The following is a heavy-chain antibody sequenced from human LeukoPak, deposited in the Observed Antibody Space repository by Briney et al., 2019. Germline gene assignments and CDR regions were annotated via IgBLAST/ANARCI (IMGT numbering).Heavy chain of an antibody. V-gene: IGHV1-69*13. CDR2: IIPIFGPA. J-gene: IGHJ4*02. Sequence: ASVKVSCKASGGTFSSYAISWVRQAPGQGLEWMGGIIPIFGPANYAQKFQGRVTITADESTSTAYMELSSLRSEDTAVYYCARALHLELHSYFDSWGQGTLVTVSS. CDR1: GGTFSSYA. D-gene: IGHD1-1*01. CDR3: ARALHLELHSYFDS.